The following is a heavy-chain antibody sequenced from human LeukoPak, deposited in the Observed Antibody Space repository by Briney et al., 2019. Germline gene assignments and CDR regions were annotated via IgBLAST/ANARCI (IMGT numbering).Heavy chain of an antibody. CDR1: GYTFIRYG. V-gene: IGHV1-18*01. CDR2: ISPYNGNT. D-gene: IGHD1-26*01. Sequence: ASVTVPCTASGYTFIRYGITWVRQAPGQGLEWMAWISPYNGNTKYAQKFQGRVTMTTDTSTSTAYMELRSLTSDDTAVYYCARGESIGSYQFLHDYWGQGTLVTVSS. J-gene: IGHJ4*02. CDR3: ARGESIGSYQFLHDY.